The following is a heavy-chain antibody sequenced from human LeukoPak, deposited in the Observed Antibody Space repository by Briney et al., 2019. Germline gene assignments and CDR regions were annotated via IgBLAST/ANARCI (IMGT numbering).Heavy chain of an antibody. Sequence: ASVKVSFTASGYTFTSYGISWVRQAPGQGLEWMGWISAYNGNTNYAQKLQGRVTMTTDTSTSTAYMELRSLRSDDTAVYYCARVTQYYYDSSGYYSYFDYWGQGTLVTVSS. CDR2: ISAYNGNT. D-gene: IGHD3-22*01. J-gene: IGHJ4*02. V-gene: IGHV1-18*01. CDR1: GYTFTSYG. CDR3: ARVTQYYYDSSGYYSYFDY.